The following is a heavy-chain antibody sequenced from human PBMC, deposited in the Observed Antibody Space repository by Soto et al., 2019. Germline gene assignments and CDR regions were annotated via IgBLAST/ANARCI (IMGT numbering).Heavy chain of an antibody. Sequence: QVQLVESGGGVVQPGRSLRLSCAASGFTFSSYGMHWVRQAPGKGLEWVAVIWYDGSNKYYADSVKGRFTISRDNSKNTLYLQMNSLRAEDTAVYYCARGQVTTVRYYYYSYGMDVWGQGTTVTVSS. CDR2: IWYDGSNK. CDR1: GFTFSSYG. D-gene: IGHD4-17*01. J-gene: IGHJ6*02. V-gene: IGHV3-33*01. CDR3: ARGQVTTVRYYYYSYGMDV.